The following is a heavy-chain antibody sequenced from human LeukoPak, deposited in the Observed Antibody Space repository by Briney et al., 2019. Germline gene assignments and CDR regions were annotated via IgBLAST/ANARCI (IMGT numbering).Heavy chain of an antibody. CDR2: IHPDGSRT. CDR3: AKATFNSGWLYYYYYGMDV. J-gene: IGHJ6*02. D-gene: IGHD6-19*01. V-gene: IGHV3-74*01. CDR1: GFTLSSYW. Sequence: QPGGSLRLSCAASGFTLSSYWMHWVRQDPEKGLVSVSCIHPDGSRTDYADSVKGRFTISRDNAKNSLYLQMNSLRAEDTALYYCAKATFNSGWLYYYYYGMDVWGQGTTVTVSS.